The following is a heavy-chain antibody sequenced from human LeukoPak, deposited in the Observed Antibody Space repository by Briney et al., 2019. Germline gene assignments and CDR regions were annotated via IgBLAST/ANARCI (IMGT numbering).Heavy chain of an antibody. CDR1: GGSISSYY. CDR3: ARDPTYSSSPGGMDV. CDR2: IYYSGST. Sequence: SETLSLTCTVSGGSISSYYWSWIRQPPGKGLEWIGYIYYSGSTNYNPSLKSRVTISVDKSKNQFSLKLSSVTAADTAVYYCARDPTYSSSPGGMDVWGQGTTVTVSS. D-gene: IGHD6-13*01. V-gene: IGHV4-59*12. J-gene: IGHJ6*02.